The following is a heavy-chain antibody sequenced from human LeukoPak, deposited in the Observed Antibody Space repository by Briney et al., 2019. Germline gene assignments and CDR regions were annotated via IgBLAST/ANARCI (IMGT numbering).Heavy chain of an antibody. Sequence: ASLKASCTASGYTVTRYDMHWVRQAPGHQLKCRRWINPNSGGTNYAQKFQGRVTMTRDTSISTAYMELSRLRSDDTAVYYCVSAGRDGYNFPLYYFDYWGQGTLVTVSS. V-gene: IGHV1-2*02. D-gene: IGHD5-24*01. CDR1: GYTVTRYD. J-gene: IGHJ4*02. CDR2: INPNSGGT. CDR3: VSAGRDGYNFPLYYFDY.